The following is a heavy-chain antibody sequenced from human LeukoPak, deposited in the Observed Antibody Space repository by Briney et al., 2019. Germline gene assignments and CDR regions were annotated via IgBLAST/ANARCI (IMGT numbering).Heavy chain of an antibody. CDR1: GFTFSSYA. Sequence: GESLRLSCAASGFTFSSYAMSWVRQAPGKGLEWVSAISGSGGSTYYAESVKGRFTISRDNSKNKLYLQMNSLRAEDTAVYYCATLSGSYGDAFDIWGQGTMVTVSS. J-gene: IGHJ3*02. V-gene: IGHV3-23*01. CDR3: ATLSGSYGDAFDI. CDR2: ISGSGGST. D-gene: IGHD1-26*01.